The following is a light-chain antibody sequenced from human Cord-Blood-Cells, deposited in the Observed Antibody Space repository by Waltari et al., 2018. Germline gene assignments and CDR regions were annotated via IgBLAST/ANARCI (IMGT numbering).Light chain of an antibody. Sequence: QSALTQPRSVSGSPGQSVTISCTGTSSDVGGYNYVSWYQQHPGKAPKLMIYDVSKRPSGVPDRFSGCKSGNTASLTISGLQAEEEADYYCCSYAGSYIYVVFGGGTKLTVL. CDR1: SSDVGGYNY. J-gene: IGLJ2*01. CDR2: DVS. V-gene: IGLV2-11*01. CDR3: CSYAGSYIYVV.